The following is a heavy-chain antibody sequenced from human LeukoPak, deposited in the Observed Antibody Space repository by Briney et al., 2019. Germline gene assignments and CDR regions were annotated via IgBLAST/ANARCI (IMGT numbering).Heavy chain of an antibody. Sequence: ASVKVSCKASGYTFTSYGISWVRQAPGQGLEWMGWISAHNGNTNYAQKLQGRVTMTTDTSTSTAYMELRSLRSDDTAVYYCARSPVDIVVVPAAHYYMDVWGKGTTVTISS. CDR3: ARSPVDIVVVPAAHYYMDV. V-gene: IGHV1-18*01. CDR2: ISAHNGNT. D-gene: IGHD2-2*03. J-gene: IGHJ6*03. CDR1: GYTFTSYG.